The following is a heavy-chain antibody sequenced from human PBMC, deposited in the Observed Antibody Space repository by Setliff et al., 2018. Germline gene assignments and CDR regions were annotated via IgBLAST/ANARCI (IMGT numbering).Heavy chain of an antibody. J-gene: IGHJ4*02. CDR1: EFTFRNYY. D-gene: IGHD7-27*01. V-gene: IGHV3-74*01. CDR3: ARARGNWGPVDY. CDR2: IKSDGSNT. Sequence: GGSLRLSCAASEFTFRNYYMHWVRQAPGKGLMWVSYIKSDGSNTHYADSVKGRFTISRDNAKNTLYLQMNSLRAEDTAVYYCARARGNWGPVDYWGQGTLVTVSS.